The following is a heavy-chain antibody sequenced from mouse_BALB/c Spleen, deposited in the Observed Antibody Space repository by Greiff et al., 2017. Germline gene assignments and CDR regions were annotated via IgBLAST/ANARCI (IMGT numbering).Heavy chain of an antibody. CDR1: GFSLTSYG. V-gene: IGHV2-2*01. Sequence: QVQLKQSGPGLVQPSQSLSITCTVSGFSLTSYGVHWVRQSPGKGLEWLGVIWSGGSTDYNAAFISRLSISKDNSKSQVFFKMNSLQTDDTARYYCARDHGNYLYAMDYWGQGTSVTVSS. CDR2: IWSGGST. CDR3: ARDHGNYLYAMDY. J-gene: IGHJ4*01. D-gene: IGHD2-1*01.